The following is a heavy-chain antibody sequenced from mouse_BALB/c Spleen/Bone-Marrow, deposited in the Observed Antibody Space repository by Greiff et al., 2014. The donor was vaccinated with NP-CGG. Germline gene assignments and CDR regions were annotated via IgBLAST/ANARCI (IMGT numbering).Heavy chain of an antibody. V-gene: IGHV3-2*02. D-gene: IGHD2-4*01. CDR1: GYSITSDYA. CDR2: ISYSGNT. CDR3: ARYDYDGVDY. Sequence: EVQLVESGPGLVKPSQSLSLTCTVTGYSITSDYAWNWNRQFPGNKLEWMGYISYSGNTSYNPSLKSRISITRDTSKNQFFLQLNSVTTEDTATYYCARYDYDGVDYWGQGTTLTVSS. J-gene: IGHJ2*01.